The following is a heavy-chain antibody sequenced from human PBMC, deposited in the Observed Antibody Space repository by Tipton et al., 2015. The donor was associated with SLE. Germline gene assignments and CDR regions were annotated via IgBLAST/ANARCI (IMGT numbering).Heavy chain of an antibody. Sequence: LRLSCAASGFTFSSYAMSWVRQAPGKGLEWIGEINHSGSTNYNPSLKSRVTISVDTSKNQFSLKLSSVTAADTAVYYCARDPCYYDSSGYCGGDYWGQGTLVTVSS. CDR3: ARDPCYYDSSGYCGGDY. CDR1: GFTFSSYA. J-gene: IGHJ4*02. V-gene: IGHV4-34*01. CDR2: INHSGST. D-gene: IGHD3-22*01.